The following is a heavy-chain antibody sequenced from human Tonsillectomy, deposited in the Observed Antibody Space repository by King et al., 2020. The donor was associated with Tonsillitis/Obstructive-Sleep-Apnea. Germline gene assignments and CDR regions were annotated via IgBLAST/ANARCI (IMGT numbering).Heavy chain of an antibody. Sequence: VQLVQSGSELKKPGASVKVSCKASGYTFTNYAMDWVRQAPGQGLEWMGWINTNTGIPAYAQGFTGRFVFSLDTSVGTAHLKISSLKAEDTAIYYCARHSCSSMNCYNSAGLEVWGKGTTVTVSS. D-gene: IGHD2-2*02. CDR1: GYTFTNYA. CDR2: INTNTGIP. V-gene: IGHV7-4-1*02. CDR3: ARHSCSSMNCYNSAGLEV. J-gene: IGHJ6*04.